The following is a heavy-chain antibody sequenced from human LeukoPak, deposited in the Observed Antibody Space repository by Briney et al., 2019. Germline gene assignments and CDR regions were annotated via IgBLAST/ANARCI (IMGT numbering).Heavy chain of an antibody. Sequence: GASVKVSCKASGYTFTGYYMHWVRQAPGQGLEWMGWINPNSGGTNYAQKFQGRVTITTDESTSTAYMELSSLRSEDTAVYYCARSTGYSSSWYGPFDYWGQGTLVTVSS. CDR3: ARSTGYSSSWYGPFDY. V-gene: IGHV1-2*02. CDR1: GYTFTGYY. J-gene: IGHJ4*02. D-gene: IGHD6-13*01. CDR2: INPNSGGT.